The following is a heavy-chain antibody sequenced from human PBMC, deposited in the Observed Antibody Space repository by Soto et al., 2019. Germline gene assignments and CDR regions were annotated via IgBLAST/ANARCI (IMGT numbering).Heavy chain of an antibody. Sequence: QLQLQESGPGLVKPSETLSLTCTVSGGSISSSSYYWGWIRQPPGKGLEWIGSIYYSGSTYYNPSLKSRVTISVDTSKNQFSLKLSSVTAADTAVYYCARITYGDYEDYWGQGTLVTVSS. CDR2: IYYSGST. CDR1: GGSISSSSYY. J-gene: IGHJ4*02. V-gene: IGHV4-39*01. D-gene: IGHD4-17*01. CDR3: ARITYGDYEDY.